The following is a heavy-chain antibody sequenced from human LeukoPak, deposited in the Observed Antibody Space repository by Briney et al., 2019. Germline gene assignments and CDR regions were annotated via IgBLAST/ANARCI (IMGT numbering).Heavy chain of an antibody. Sequence: GGSLRLSCAASGFTFSDYYMSWIRQAPGKGLEWVSYISGSGSTIQYADSVKGRFNNSRDNAKNSLYLQVNRLRADDTAVYYCARGRYSYDTPDYWGQGTLVTVSS. CDR1: GFTFSDYY. D-gene: IGHD5-18*01. J-gene: IGHJ4*02. CDR3: ARGRYSYDTPDY. CDR2: ISGSGSTI. V-gene: IGHV3-11*04.